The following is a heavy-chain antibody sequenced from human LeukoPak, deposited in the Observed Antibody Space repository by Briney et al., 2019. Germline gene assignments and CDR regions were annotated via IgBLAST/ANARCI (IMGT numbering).Heavy chain of an antibody. Sequence: PSETLSLTCTVSGGSISSGGYYWGWIRQPPGKGLEWIGSIYYSGSTYYNPSLKSRVTISVDPSKNQFSLKLTSVTAADAAVYYCARQYSSGWPWFDPWGQGTLVTVSS. D-gene: IGHD6-19*01. CDR3: ARQYSSGWPWFDP. CDR2: IYYSGST. V-gene: IGHV4-39*01. CDR1: GGSISSGGYY. J-gene: IGHJ5*02.